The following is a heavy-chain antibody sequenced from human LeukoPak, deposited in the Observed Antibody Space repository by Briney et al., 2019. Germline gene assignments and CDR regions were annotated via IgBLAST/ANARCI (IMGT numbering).Heavy chain of an antibody. CDR1: GYTFTSYD. J-gene: IGHJ4*02. Sequence: VASVKVSCKASGYTFTSYDINWVRRATGQGLEWMGWMNPNSGNTGYAQKFQGRVTMTRNTSISTAYMELSSLRSEDTAVYYCAGFVRVGATIDYWGQGTLVTVSS. CDR3: AGFVRVGATIDY. V-gene: IGHV1-8*01. CDR2: MNPNSGNT. D-gene: IGHD1-26*01.